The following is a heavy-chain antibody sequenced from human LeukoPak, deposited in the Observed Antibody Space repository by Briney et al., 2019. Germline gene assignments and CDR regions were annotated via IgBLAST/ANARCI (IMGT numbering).Heavy chain of an antibody. CDR2: INGGGDTT. J-gene: IGHJ4*02. Sequence: PGGSLRLSCAASGFTFVSYAMTWVRQAPGKGLEWVSAINGGGDTTYYADSVKGRFTVSRDKSTNTLFLQMSSLRAEDSAMYYCAKALDTYGYMRFDIWGQGTLVTVSS. CDR1: GFTFVSYA. V-gene: IGHV3-23*01. CDR3: AKALDTYGYMRFDI. D-gene: IGHD5-18*01.